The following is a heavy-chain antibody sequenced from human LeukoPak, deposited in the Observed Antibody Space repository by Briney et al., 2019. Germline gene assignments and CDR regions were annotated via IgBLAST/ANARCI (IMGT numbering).Heavy chain of an antibody. V-gene: IGHV3-7*01. D-gene: IGHD5/OR15-5a*01. CDR3: ARDSNIVSSSRDY. J-gene: IGHJ4*02. CDR1: GFTFSSYW. Sequence: PGGSLRLSCAASGFTFSSYWMSWVRQAPGKGLESVANIKPDGSATYYVDSVKGRFTISRDSTNNSLYLQMNSLRAEDTAVYYCARDSNIVSSSRDYWGQGTLVTVSP. CDR2: IKPDGSAT.